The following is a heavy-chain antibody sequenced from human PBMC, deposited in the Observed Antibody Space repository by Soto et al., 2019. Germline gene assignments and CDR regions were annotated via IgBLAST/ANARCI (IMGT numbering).Heavy chain of an antibody. CDR3: AKGRVTYYYDGRSYPDGFDV. D-gene: IGHD3-22*01. Sequence: EVQLVESGGGLVQPGRALRLSCAASGFTFDAYGMNWVRQAPGKGLEWVSGISWNSGRIAYTDSVKGRFNLSRDNAKNSLYLQMNSLRPEDTALYYCAKGRVTYYYDGRSYPDGFDVWGQGTVVTVSS. J-gene: IGHJ3*01. CDR2: ISWNSGRI. V-gene: IGHV3-9*01. CDR1: GFTFDAYG.